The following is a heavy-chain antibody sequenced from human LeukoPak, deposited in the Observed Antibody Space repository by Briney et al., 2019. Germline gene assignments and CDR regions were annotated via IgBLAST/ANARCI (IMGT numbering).Heavy chain of an antibody. V-gene: IGHV4-38-2*02. D-gene: IGHD6-13*01. Sequence: SETLSLTCTVSGYSISSGYYWSWIRQPPGKGLEWIGEINHSGSTNYNPSLKSRVTIPVDTSKNQFSLKLSSVTAADTAVYYCARLSRPPGYSSSWYREYYMDVWGKGTTVTISS. J-gene: IGHJ6*03. CDR3: ARLSRPPGYSSSWYREYYMDV. CDR2: INHSGST. CDR1: GYSISSGYY.